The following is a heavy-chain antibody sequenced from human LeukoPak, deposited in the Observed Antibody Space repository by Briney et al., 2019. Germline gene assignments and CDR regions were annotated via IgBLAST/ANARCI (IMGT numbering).Heavy chain of an antibody. CDR1: GGSISSGSYY. V-gene: IGHV4-61*01. CDR2: IYYSGST. J-gene: IGHJ4*02. CDR3: AREVSWGIPSL. Sequence: SETLSLTCTVSGGSISSGSYYWSWIRQPPGKGLEWIGYIYYSGSTNYNPSLKSRVTISVDTSKNQFSLKLSSVTAADTAVYYCAREVSWGIPSLWGQGTLVTVSS. D-gene: IGHD3-16*01.